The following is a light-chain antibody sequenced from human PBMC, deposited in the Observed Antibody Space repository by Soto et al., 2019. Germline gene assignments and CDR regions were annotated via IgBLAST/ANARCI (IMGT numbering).Light chain of an antibody. Sequence: DIQMTQSPSTLSASVGDRVTITCRAGTPIVTWLAWYQQKPGKAPTLLIYDASTLERGVPSRFSGTGSGTEFTLSIDSLQPDDFATYYCQQYHTSSITFGQGTRLEIK. CDR1: TPIVTW. CDR3: QQYHTSSIT. J-gene: IGKJ5*01. V-gene: IGKV1-5*01. CDR2: DAS.